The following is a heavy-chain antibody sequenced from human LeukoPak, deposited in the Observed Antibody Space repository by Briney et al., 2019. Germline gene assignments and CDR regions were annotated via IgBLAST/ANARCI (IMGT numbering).Heavy chain of an antibody. D-gene: IGHD3-10*01. CDR3: AKDLMVRGSLCFGY. V-gene: IGHV3-23*01. J-gene: IGHJ4*02. Sequence: GGSLRLSCAASGFTFSSYAMSWVRQAPGKGLEWVSAISGSGGSTYYAGSVKGRFTISRDNSKNTLYLQMNSLRAEDTAVYYCAKDLMVRGSLCFGYWGQGTLVTVSS. CDR1: GFTFSSYA. CDR2: ISGSGGST.